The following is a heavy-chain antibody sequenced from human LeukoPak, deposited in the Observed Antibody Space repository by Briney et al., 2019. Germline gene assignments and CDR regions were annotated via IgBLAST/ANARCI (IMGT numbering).Heavy chain of an antibody. CDR3: ARRFDGGVDFDN. J-gene: IGHJ4*02. Sequence: PGGTLRLSCAASGFTFNNYGLSWVRQAPGKGLEWVSAISGSGVTTYYADSVKGRFTISRDNSKNTLYLQMNSLRAEDTAVYYCARRFDGGVDFDNWGQGTLVTVSS. CDR2: ISGSGVTT. CDR1: GFTFNNYG. V-gene: IGHV3-23*01. D-gene: IGHD2-8*02.